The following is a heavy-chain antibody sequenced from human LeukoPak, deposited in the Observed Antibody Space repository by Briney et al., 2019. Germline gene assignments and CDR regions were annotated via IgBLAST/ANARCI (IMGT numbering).Heavy chain of an antibody. D-gene: IGHD6-13*01. CDR2: IYTSGST. V-gene: IGHV4-4*07. CDR3: ARDWSSMRGPGKGRPNWFDP. Sequence: PSETLSLTCTASGGSISSYYWSWIRQPAGKGLEWIGRIYTSGSTNYNPSLKSRVTMSVDTSKNQFSLKLSSVTAADTAVYYCARDWSSMRGPGKGRPNWFDPWGQGTLVTVSS. J-gene: IGHJ5*02. CDR1: GGSISSYY.